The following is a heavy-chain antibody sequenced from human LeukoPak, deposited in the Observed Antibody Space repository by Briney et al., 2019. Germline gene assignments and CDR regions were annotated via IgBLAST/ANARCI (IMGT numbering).Heavy chain of an antibody. CDR3: ARVEVGADDFDYFQH. CDR2: IYHSGST. CDR1: GGSISSYY. Sequence: SETLSLTCTVSGGSISSYYWSWIRQPPGKGLEWIGTIYHSGSTSYNPSLKSRVTISVDTSKNQFSLKLSSVTAADTAVYYCARVEVGADDFDYFQHWGQGTLVTVSS. V-gene: IGHV4-59*08. J-gene: IGHJ1*01. D-gene: IGHD1-26*01.